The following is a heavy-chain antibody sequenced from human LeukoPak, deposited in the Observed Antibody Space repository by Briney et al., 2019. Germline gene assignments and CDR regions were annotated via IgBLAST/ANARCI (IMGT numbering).Heavy chain of an antibody. Sequence: GGSLRLSCAASGFTFSNAWMSWVRQAPGKGLEWVGRIKGKTDGGTTDYAAPVKGRFTISRDDSKNTLYLQMNSLKTEDTAVYYCARDRYSTFLHAENWFDPWGQGTLVTVSS. D-gene: IGHD6-13*01. CDR3: ARDRYSTFLHAENWFDP. J-gene: IGHJ5*02. CDR1: GFTFSNAW. V-gene: IGHV3-15*01. CDR2: IKGKTDGGTT.